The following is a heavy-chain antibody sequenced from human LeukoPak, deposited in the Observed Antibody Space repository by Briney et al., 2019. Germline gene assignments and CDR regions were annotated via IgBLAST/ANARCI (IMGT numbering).Heavy chain of an antibody. V-gene: IGHV4-39*01. D-gene: IGHD2-15*01. CDR1: GGSISSSSYY. J-gene: IGHJ5*02. CDR2: IYYSGST. CDR3: ASLVVAATSVWFDP. Sequence: SETLSLTCTVSGGSISSSSYYWGWIHQPPGKGLEWIGSIYYSGSTYYNPSLKSRVTISVDTSKNQFSLKLTSVTAADTAVYYCASLVVAATSVWFDPWGQGTLVTVSS.